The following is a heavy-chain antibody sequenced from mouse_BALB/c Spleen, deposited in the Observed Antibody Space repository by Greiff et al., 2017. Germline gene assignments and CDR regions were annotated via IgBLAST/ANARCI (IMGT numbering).Heavy chain of an antibody. CDR2: ISSGSSTI. CDR3: ARSYDGYYVSSWFAY. J-gene: IGHJ3*01. V-gene: IGHV5-12-1*01. CDR1: GFAFSSYD. D-gene: IGHD2-3*01. Sequence: EVKLVESGGGLVKPGGSLKLSCAASGFAFSSYDMSWVRQTPEKRLEWVAYISSGSSTIYYADTVKGRFTISRDNPKNTLFLQMTSLRSEDTAMYYCARSYDGYYVSSWFAYWGQGTLVTVSA.